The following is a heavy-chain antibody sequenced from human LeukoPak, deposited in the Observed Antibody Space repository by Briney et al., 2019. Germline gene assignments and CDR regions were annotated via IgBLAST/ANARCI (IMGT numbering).Heavy chain of an antibody. Sequence: GGSLRLSCAASGFTFSNYGMNWVRQAPGKGLEWVSYISSSSSTIYYADSVKGRFTISRDNAKNSLYLQMNSLRAEDTAVYYCARSLGLWFGTNWFDPWGQGTLVTVSS. CDR3: ARSLGLWFGTNWFDP. CDR1: GFTFSNYG. CDR2: ISSSSSTI. D-gene: IGHD3-10*01. V-gene: IGHV3-48*01. J-gene: IGHJ5*02.